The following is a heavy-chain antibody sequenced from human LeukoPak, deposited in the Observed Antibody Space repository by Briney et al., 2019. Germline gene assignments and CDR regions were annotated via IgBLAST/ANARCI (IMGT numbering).Heavy chain of an antibody. CDR3: ARGSPLSYYFDY. CDR2: ISTSGDTT. CDR1: GFTFSTYA. V-gene: IGHV3-23*01. J-gene: IGHJ4*02. Sequence: GESVRLSCAASGFTFSTYAMHWVRQAPGKGLEWVSIISTSGDTTYYAGSVKGRFTISRDNSKNTLFLQMNSLRAEDTAVYYCARGSPLSYYFDYWGQGTLATVSS. D-gene: IGHD2/OR15-2a*01.